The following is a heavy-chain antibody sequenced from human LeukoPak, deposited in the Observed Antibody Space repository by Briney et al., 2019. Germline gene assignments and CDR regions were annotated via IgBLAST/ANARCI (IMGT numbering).Heavy chain of an antibody. CDR2: IWYDGNNK. D-gene: IGHD7-27*01. V-gene: IGHV3-33*01. CDR3: ARDLAAGEHFYFDL. J-gene: IGHJ2*01. Sequence: PGRSLRLSCAASGFTFSNYGMHWVRQAPGKGLEWVALIWYDGNNKYYADSVKGRFTVSRDNSKNTLYLPVNSLRAEDTAVYYCARDLAAGEHFYFDLWGRGALVTVSS. CDR1: GFTFSNYG.